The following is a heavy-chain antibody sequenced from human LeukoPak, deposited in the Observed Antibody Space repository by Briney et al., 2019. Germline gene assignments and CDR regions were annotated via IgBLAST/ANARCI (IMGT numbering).Heavy chain of an antibody. Sequence: GGSLRLSCAASGFTFSSYWMSWVRQAPGKGLEWVANIKQDGSEKYYVDSVKGRFTISRDNAKNSLYLQMNSLRAEDTAVYYFXXXXXIGGFDYWGQGTLVTV. J-gene: IGHJ4*02. CDR2: IKQDGSEK. V-gene: IGHV3-7*01. D-gene: IGHD3-16*01. CDR3: XXXXXIGGFDY. CDR1: GFTFSSYW.